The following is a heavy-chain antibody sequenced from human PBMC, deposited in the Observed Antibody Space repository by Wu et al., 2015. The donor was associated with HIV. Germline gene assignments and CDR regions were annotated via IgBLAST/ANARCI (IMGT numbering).Heavy chain of an antibody. J-gene: IGHJ6*02. CDR2: INPNSGGT. CDR1: GYTFTGYY. V-gene: IGHV1-2*02. Sequence: QVQLVQSGAEVKKPGASVKVSCKASGYTFTGYYMHWVRQAPGQGLEWMGWINPNSGGTNYAQKFQGRVTMTRDTSISTAYMELSRLRSDDTAVYYCARDGYCSSTSCYESYYYYGNGRLGPRDHGHRLL. D-gene: IGHD2-2*03. CDR3: ARDGYCSSTSCYESYYYYGNGR.